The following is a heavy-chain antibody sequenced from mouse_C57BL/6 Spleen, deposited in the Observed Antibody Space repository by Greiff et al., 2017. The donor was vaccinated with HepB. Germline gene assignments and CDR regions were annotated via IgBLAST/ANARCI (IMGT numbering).Heavy chain of an antibody. CDR2: IDPSDSYT. CDR1: GYTFTSYW. CDR3: ARSAQASGFAY. J-gene: IGHJ3*01. Sequence: QVQLQQSGAELVKPGASVKLSCKASGYTFTSYWMQWVKQRPGQGLEWIGEIDPSDSYTNYNQKFKGKATLTVDTSSSTAYMQLSSLTSEDSAVYYCARSAQASGFAYWGQGTLVTVSA. D-gene: IGHD3-2*02. V-gene: IGHV1-50*01.